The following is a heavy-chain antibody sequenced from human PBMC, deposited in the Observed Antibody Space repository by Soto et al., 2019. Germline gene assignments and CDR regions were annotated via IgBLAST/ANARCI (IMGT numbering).Heavy chain of an antibody. CDR1: GYTFTGYY. Sequence: QVPLVQSGAEVKKPGASVKVSCKASGYTFTGYYMHWVRQAPGQGLEWMGWINPNSGGTNYAQKFQGWVTMTRDTSISTAYMELSRLRSDDTAVYYCARAANCSSTSCRNAYYGMDVWGQGTTVTVSS. CDR2: INPNSGGT. J-gene: IGHJ6*02. D-gene: IGHD2-2*01. V-gene: IGHV1-2*04. CDR3: ARAANCSSTSCRNAYYGMDV.